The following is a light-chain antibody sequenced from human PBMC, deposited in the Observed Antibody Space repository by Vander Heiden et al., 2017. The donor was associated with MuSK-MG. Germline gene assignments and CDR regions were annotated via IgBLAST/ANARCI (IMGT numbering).Light chain of an antibody. CDR2: AAS. CDR3: QQSYSTPRT. Sequence: DIQMTQSPSSLSASVGDKFTITCRASQSISTFLNWYQQKPGRAPKLLIYAASNLQTGVPSRFSGSGSGTDFTLTISNLQPEDFATYYCQQSYSTPRTFGPGTKVDI. V-gene: IGKV1-39*01. J-gene: IGKJ3*01. CDR1: QSISTF.